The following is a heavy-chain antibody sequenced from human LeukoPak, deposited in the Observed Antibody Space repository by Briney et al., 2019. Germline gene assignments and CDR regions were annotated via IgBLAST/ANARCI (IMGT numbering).Heavy chain of an antibody. D-gene: IGHD7-27*01. CDR1: GFTFSTYA. J-gene: IGHJ4*02. Sequence: GGSLRLSCAASGFTFSTYALTWVRQAPGKGLECVSGITSSGGSTYYADSVKGRFTISRDNSKNTLYLQMSSLRAEDTAIYYCARDRWGSLPYWGQGTLVTVSS. V-gene: IGHV3-23*01. CDR2: ITSSGGST. CDR3: ARDRWGSLPY.